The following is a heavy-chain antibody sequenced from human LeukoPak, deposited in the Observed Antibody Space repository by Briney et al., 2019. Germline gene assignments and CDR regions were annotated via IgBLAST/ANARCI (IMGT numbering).Heavy chain of an antibody. CDR2: LKQEGSEK. CDR1: GFTFSTYW. Sequence: HPGGPLRLSCAASGFTFSTYWGSWARKPPGKGLEWVANLKQEGSEKYYLDSVKGGFIISRDNAKSSVYLQMNSLRAEDTAVYYCAREQSIAAAALFYYWGQGTLVTVSS. CDR3: AREQSIAAAALFYY. V-gene: IGHV3-7*01. D-gene: IGHD6-13*01. J-gene: IGHJ4*02.